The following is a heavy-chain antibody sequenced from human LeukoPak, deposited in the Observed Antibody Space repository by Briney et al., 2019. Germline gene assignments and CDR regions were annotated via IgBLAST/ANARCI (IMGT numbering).Heavy chain of an antibody. Sequence: PGGSLRLSCAASGFVFSSYSFNWVRQPPGKGLEWIGEINHSGSTNYNPSLKSRVTISVDTSKNQFSLKLSSVTAADTAVYYCARPQAAGALPYYYYMDVWGKGTTVTVSS. J-gene: IGHJ6*03. CDR2: INHSGST. CDR1: GFVFSSYS. CDR3: ARPQAAGALPYYYYMDV. V-gene: IGHV4-34*01. D-gene: IGHD6-13*01.